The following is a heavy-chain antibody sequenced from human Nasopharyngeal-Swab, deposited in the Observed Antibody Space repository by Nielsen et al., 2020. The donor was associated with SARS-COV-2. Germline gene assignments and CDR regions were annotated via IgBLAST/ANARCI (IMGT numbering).Heavy chain of an antibody. CDR2: INQSEST. CDR3: ARGISYRITIFEVVIRGDDAFDF. D-gene: IGHD3-3*01. V-gene: IGHV4-34*01. J-gene: IGHJ3*01. CDR1: GDSITNYY. Sequence: SETLSLTCTVSGDSITNYYWSWIRQPPGKGLEWIGEINQSESTNHNPSLKSRVTISVDKSKNQFSLKMNSVTAADTAVYYCARGISYRITIFEVVIRGDDAFDFWGQGTMVSVSS.